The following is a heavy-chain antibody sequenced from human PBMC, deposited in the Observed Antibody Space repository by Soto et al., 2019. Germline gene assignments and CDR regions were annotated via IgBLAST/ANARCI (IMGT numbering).Heavy chain of an antibody. Sequence: SETLSLTCTVSGGSISSGGYYWSWIRQHPGKGLEWIGYIYHSGSTNYNPSLKSRVTISVDKSKNQFSLKLSSVTAADTAVYYCARVNGDYLGFDYWGQGTLVTVSS. J-gene: IGHJ4*02. CDR3: ARVNGDYLGFDY. D-gene: IGHD4-17*01. CDR1: GGSISSGGYY. V-gene: IGHV4-31*03. CDR2: IYHSGST.